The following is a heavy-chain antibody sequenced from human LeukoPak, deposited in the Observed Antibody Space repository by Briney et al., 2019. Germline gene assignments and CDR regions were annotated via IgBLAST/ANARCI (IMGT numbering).Heavy chain of an antibody. D-gene: IGHD3-10*01. CDR3: AKVSAYYYASGFDY. J-gene: IGHJ4*02. Sequence: GGSLRLSCAASGFTFSSYAMSWVRQAPGKGLEWVSAISGSGGSTYYADSVKGRFTISRDDSKNTLYLQMNSLRAEDTAVYYCAKVSAYYYASGFDYWGQGTLVTVSS. CDR1: GFTFSSYA. V-gene: IGHV3-23*01. CDR2: ISGSGGST.